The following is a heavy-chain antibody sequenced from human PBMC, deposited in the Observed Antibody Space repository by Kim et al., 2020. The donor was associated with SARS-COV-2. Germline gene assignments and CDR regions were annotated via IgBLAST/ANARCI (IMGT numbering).Heavy chain of an antibody. Sequence: GGSLRFSCAASGFTFSSYAMSWVRQAPGKGLEWVSAISGSGYDTYYADSVKGRFTISRDSSQNTVYLQVNSLRGEDTAVYYCAKDRAAAAGTGQFDYWGQGTLVTVSS. CDR2: ISGSGYDT. D-gene: IGHD6-13*01. J-gene: IGHJ4*02. V-gene: IGHV3-23*01. CDR1: GFTFSSYA. CDR3: AKDRAAAAGTGQFDY.